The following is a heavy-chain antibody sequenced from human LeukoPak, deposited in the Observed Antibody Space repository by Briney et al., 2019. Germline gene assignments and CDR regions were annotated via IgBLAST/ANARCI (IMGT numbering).Heavy chain of an antibody. CDR1: GFTFSNYG. V-gene: IGHV3-33*01. Sequence: GGSLRLSCAASGFTFSNYGMHWVRQAPGKGLEWLAAIFYDGSKEHYADTVKGRFTISRDNSKNTLYLQVNSLTADDTAVYYCARDQALYFSYGDYWGQGTLVTVSS. J-gene: IGHJ4*02. D-gene: IGHD3-16*01. CDR3: ARDQALYFSYGDY. CDR2: IFYDGSKE.